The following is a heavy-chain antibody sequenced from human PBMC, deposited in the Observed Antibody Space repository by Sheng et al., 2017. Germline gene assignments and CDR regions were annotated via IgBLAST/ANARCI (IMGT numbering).Heavy chain of an antibody. J-gene: IGHJ4*02. CDR3: AKEGYYDSRGYSYFDS. CDR2: SSGSGGNT. D-gene: IGHD3-22*01. V-gene: IGHV3-23*04. CDR1: GFTFSSYG. Sequence: EVQVVESGGGLVQPGGTLRLSCAASGFTFSSYGMSWVRQAPGKGLEWVAGSSGSGGNTFYADSVKGRFTISRDNSKNTLYLQMNSLRAEDTALYYCAKEGYYDSRGYSYFDSWGQGTLVTVSS.